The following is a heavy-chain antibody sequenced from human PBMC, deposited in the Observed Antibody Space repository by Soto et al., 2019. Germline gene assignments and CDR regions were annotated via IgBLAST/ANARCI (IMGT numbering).Heavy chain of an antibody. D-gene: IGHD6-13*01. V-gene: IGHV1-18*04. CDR3: AREAAAERNYYGLDV. CDR1: GDIFSRYG. J-gene: IGHJ6*02. Sequence: QVQLVQSGPEVRKPGASVKVSCKASGDIFSRYGISWVRQAPGQGLEWMAWISGYNGNTKFGERVQGRVNVTTDTSTSTAYMELRSLRSDDTGVYYCAREAAAERNYYGLDVWGQGTTVIVSS. CDR2: ISGYNGNT.